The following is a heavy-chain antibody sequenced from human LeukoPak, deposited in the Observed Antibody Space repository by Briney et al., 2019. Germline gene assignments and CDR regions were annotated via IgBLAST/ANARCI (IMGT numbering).Heavy chain of an antibody. D-gene: IGHD3-22*01. J-gene: IGHJ3*02. CDR2: IYFSGGT. CDR1: GGSISSSAYC. V-gene: IGHV4-39*01. CDR3: ARQESYYYRSREYPVVFDI. Sequence: SETLSHSRTQPGGSISSSAYCWGCIHQPPGKGMEWLGSIYFSGGTYYNPSFKSRVTMSVDTSKNQFSRKLRSVTAADTAVYYCARQESYYYRSREYPVVFDIWGQGTMVTVSS.